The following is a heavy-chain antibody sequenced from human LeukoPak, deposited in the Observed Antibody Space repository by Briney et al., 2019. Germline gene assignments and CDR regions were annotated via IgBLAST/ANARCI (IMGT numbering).Heavy chain of an antibody. Sequence: GRSLRLSCAASGFTFSSYAMHWVRQAPGKGLEWVAVISYDGSNKYYADSVKGRFTISRDNSKNTLYLQMNSLRVEDTAVYYCARGRNYGSGDYWGQGTLVTVSS. J-gene: IGHJ4*02. CDR1: GFTFSSYA. V-gene: IGHV3-30-3*01. CDR3: ARGRNYGSGDY. CDR2: ISYDGSNK. D-gene: IGHD3-10*01.